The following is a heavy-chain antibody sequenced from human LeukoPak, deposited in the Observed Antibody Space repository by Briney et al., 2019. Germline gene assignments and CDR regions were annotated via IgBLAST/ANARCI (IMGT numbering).Heavy chain of an antibody. Sequence: SETLSLTCAVYGGSFSGYYWSWIRQPPGKGLEWIGEINHSGSTNYNPSLKSRVTISVDTSKNQFSLKLSSVTAADTAVYYCARGRQIGEGQVFPLYDYWGQGTLVTVSS. D-gene: IGHD3-10*01. CDR2: INHSGST. J-gene: IGHJ4*02. CDR1: GGSFSGYY. CDR3: ARGRQIGEGQVFPLYDY. V-gene: IGHV4-34*01.